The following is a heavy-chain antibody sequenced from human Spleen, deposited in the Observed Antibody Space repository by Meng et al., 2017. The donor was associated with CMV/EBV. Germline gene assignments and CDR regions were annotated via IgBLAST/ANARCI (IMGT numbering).Heavy chain of an antibody. V-gene: IGHV1-2*02. CDR3: ARVGATLRGDY. Sequence: SCKASGYTCTGYYMRWVRQAPGQGLEWMGWINPNSGGTNYAQKFQGRVTMTRDTSISTAYMELSRLRSDDTAVYYCARVGATLRGDYWGQGTLVTVSS. J-gene: IGHJ4*02. CDR1: GYTCTGYY. D-gene: IGHD1-26*01. CDR2: INPNSGGT.